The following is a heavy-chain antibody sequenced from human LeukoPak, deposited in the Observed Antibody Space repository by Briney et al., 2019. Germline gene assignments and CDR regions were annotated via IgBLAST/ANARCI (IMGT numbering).Heavy chain of an antibody. J-gene: IGHJ5*02. D-gene: IGHD5-24*01. V-gene: IGHV1-69*10. CDR1: GGTFSSYA. CDR3: ARDRDGYTYNWFDP. CDR2: IIPILGIA. Sequence: ASVKVSCKASGGTFSSYAISWVRQAPGQGLGWMGRIIPILGIANYAQRFQGRVTITTDKSTSTAYMELSSLRYEDTAVYYCARDRDGYTYNWFDPWGQGTLVTVSS.